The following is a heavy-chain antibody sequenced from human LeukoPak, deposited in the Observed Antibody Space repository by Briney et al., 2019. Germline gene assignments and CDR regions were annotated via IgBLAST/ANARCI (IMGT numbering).Heavy chain of an antibody. V-gene: IGHV4-59*01. CDR3: ARGDSSSSLASP. D-gene: IGHD6-6*01. CDR2: IYYSGST. J-gene: IGHJ5*02. Sequence: KPSETLSLTCTVSGGSISSYYWSWIRQPPGKGLEWIGYIYYSGSTNYNPSLKSRVTISVDTSKNQFSLKLSSVTAADTAVYYCARGDSSSSLASPWGQGTLVTVSS. CDR1: GGSISSYY.